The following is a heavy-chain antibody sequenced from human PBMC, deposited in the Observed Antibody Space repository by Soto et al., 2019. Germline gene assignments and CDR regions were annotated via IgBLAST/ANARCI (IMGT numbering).Heavy chain of an antibody. D-gene: IGHD6-19*01. CDR3: ARVAAVAGTWYFDY. J-gene: IGHJ4*02. CDR1: GGSISSYY. CDR2: IYYSGST. V-gene: IGHV4-59*01. Sequence: QVQLQESGPGLVKPSETLSLTCTVSGGSISSYYWSWIRQPPGKGLEWIGYIYYSGSTNYNPSLKSRVTISVDTSKNQFSLKLSSVTAADTAVYYCARVAAVAGTWYFDYWGQGTLVTVSS.